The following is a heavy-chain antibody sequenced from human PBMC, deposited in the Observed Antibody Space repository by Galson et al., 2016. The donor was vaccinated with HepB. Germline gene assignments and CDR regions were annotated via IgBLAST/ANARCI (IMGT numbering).Heavy chain of an antibody. J-gene: IGHJ5*02. D-gene: IGHD4-23*01. V-gene: IGHV1-46*01. CDR2: INPRGGST. Sequence: SVKVSCKASGYTFTSHYIHWVPQAPGQGLEWMGMINPRGGSTTYAEKFEGRVTMTRDTSTSTVHLELSSLRSDDTAEYYCARAVGGNFRMDPWGQGTLVTVSS. CDR3: ARAVGGNFRMDP. CDR1: GYTFTSHY.